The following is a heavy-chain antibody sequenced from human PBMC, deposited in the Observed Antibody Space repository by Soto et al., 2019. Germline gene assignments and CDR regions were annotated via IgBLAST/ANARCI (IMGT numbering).Heavy chain of an antibody. D-gene: IGHD3-22*01. CDR3: ARGSTDYFDSTGYNGYFDY. J-gene: IGHJ4*02. CDR1: GGSISSDDYS. CDR2: ISDSGDT. V-gene: IGHV4-30-2*01. Sequence: SETLSLTCAVSGGSISSDDYSWTWIRQPPGKALEWLGYISDSGDTYYNPSLKSRATISADRPKNQFSLNLSSVTAADTAVYYCARGSTDYFDSTGYNGYFDYWGQGAPVTVSS.